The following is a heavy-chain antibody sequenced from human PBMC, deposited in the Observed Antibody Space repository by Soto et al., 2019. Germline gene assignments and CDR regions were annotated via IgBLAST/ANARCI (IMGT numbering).Heavy chain of an antibody. D-gene: IGHD2-15*01. V-gene: IGHV1-69*13. J-gene: IGHJ6*02. CDR1: GGTFSSYA. CDR3: ARDWSIVENYGMDV. Sequence: SVEVSCKASGGTFSSYAISWVRQAPGQGLEWMGGIIPIFGTANYAQKFQGRVTITADESTSTAYMELSSLRSEDTAVYYCARDWSIVENYGMDVWGQGTTVTVSS. CDR2: IIPIFGTA.